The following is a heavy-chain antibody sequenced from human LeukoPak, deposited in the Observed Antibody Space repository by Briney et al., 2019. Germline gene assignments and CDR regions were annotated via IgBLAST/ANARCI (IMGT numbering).Heavy chain of an antibody. V-gene: IGHV1-8*01. CDR1: GYTFTSYD. CDR3: ARGRYCSSTSCYRDYNWFDP. J-gene: IGHJ5*02. D-gene: IGHD2-2*02. CDR2: MNPNSGNT. Sequence: ALVKVSCKASGYTFTSYDINWVRQATGQGLEWMGWMNPNSGNTGYAQKFQGRVTMTRNTSISTAYMELSSLRSEDTAVYYCARGRYCSSTSCYRDYNWFDPWGQGTLVTVSS.